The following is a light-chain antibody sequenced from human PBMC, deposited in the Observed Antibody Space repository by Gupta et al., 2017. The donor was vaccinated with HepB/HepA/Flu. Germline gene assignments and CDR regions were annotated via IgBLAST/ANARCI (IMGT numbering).Light chain of an antibody. CDR3: QQDASSPLT. V-gene: IGKV3-20*01. CDR1: QSVSSSF. Sequence: EIVLTQSPGTLSLSPGERATLSCRASQSVSSSFLAWYQQKPGRAPRLLIYGASTRATGIPDRFSGSGSGTDFSLTISRLDPEDFAVYYCQQDASSPLTFGGGTKLELK. J-gene: IGKJ4*01. CDR2: GAS.